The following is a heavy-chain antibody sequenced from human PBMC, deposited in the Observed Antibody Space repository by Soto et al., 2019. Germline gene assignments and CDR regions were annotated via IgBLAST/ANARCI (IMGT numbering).Heavy chain of an antibody. CDR3: ARHVSRARRYNNWFDP. J-gene: IGHJ5*02. D-gene: IGHD2-2*02. CDR1: GGSISSYY. CDR2: IYYSGST. Sequence: TSETLSLTCTVSGGSISSYYWSWIRQPPGKGLEWIGYIYYSGSTNYNPSLKSRVTISVDTSKNQFTLKLSSVTAADTAVYYCARHVSRARRYNNWFDPWGQGTLVTVSS. V-gene: IGHV4-59*08.